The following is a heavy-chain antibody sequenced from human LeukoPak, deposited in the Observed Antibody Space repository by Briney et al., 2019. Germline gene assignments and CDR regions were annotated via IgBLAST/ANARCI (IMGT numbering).Heavy chain of an antibody. D-gene: IGHD4-17*01. CDR3: AKDRTSMVTTGLDY. CDR1: GITFSNYV. V-gene: IGHV3-23*01. CDR2: ISGGGRNT. J-gene: IGHJ4*02. Sequence: QAGGSLRLSCAASGITFSNYVMSWVRQAPGKGLEWVSAISGGGRNTYYAASVKDRFTISRDNSKNMLHLQMNSLRAEDTAVYYCAKDRTSMVTTGLDYWGQGTLVTVSS.